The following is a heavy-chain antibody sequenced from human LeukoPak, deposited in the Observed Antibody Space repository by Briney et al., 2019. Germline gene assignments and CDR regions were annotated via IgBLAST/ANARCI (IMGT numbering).Heavy chain of an antibody. J-gene: IGHJ6*03. Sequence: SETLSLTCTVSGGSISSGGYYWSWIRQHPGKGLEWIGYIYYSGSTYYNPSLKSRVIISVDTSKNQFSLKLSSVTAADTAVYYCARIVVVPAADPTYYYYYYMDVWGKGTTVTVSS. CDR2: IYYSGST. D-gene: IGHD2-2*01. V-gene: IGHV4-31*03. CDR1: GGSISSGGYY. CDR3: ARIVVVPAADPTYYYYYYMDV.